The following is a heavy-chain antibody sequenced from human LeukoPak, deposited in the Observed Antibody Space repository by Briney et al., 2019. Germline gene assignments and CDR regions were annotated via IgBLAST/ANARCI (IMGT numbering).Heavy chain of an antibody. J-gene: IGHJ3*02. Sequence: GGTLRLSCAASGITFSSYGMSWVRQAPGKGLEWVSSISSTGGTTYYADSVKGRFTISRDNSKNTLYLQMNSLRAEDTAVYYCARDPPLYGDDAFDIWGQGTMVTVSS. CDR1: GITFSSYG. D-gene: IGHD4-17*01. CDR2: ISSTGGTT. V-gene: IGHV3-23*01. CDR3: ARDPPLYGDDAFDI.